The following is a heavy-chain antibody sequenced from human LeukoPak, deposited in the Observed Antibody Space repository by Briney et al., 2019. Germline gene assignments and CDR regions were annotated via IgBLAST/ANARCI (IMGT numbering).Heavy chain of an antibody. CDR2: IYPGDSDT. V-gene: IGHV5-51*01. CDR3: ARQPVGELSRRRGSNWFDP. Sequence: ASPKTPRKGSGYSFTSYWVGWVRQMPGKGLEWMGIIYPGDSDTRYSPSFQGQVTISADKSLSTTYLQWSSLKASDTVMYYCARQPVGELSRRRGSNWFDPWGQGTLVTVS. J-gene: IGHJ5*02. D-gene: IGHD3-16*02. CDR1: GYSFTSYW.